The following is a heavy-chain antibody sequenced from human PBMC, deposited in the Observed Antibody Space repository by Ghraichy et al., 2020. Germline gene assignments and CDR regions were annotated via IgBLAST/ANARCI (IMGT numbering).Heavy chain of an antibody. D-gene: IGHD4-23*01. CDR3: ARGYGNSFGY. CDR1: GGSIRHHF. Sequence: SETLSLTCTVSGGSIRHHFWSWVRQPAGRGLEWMGRFNTDGSTNYNPSLKNRVTMSGDTSKSQISLKLSSVTAADTAMYYCARGYGNSFGYWGQGILVTVSS. J-gene: IGHJ4*02. V-gene: IGHV4-4*07. CDR2: FNTDGST.